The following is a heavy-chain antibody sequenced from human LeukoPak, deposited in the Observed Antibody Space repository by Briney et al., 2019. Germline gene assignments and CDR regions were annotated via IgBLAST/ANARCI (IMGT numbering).Heavy chain of an antibody. V-gene: IGHV3-30*02. CDR2: IRYDGSNR. J-gene: IGHJ4*02. D-gene: IGHD6-19*01. CDR1: GFTFSSYG. Sequence: GGSLRLSCAASGFTFSSYGMHWVRQAPGKGLEWVAFIRYDGSNRYYADSVKGRFTISRDNSKNTLYLQMNSLRAEDTAVYYCAKGHYSGWSSFDYWGQGTLVTVSS. CDR3: AKGHYSGWSSFDY.